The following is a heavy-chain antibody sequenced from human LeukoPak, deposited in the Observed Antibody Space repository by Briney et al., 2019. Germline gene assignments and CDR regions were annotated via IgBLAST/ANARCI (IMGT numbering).Heavy chain of an antibody. J-gene: IGHJ6*02. V-gene: IGHV3-30-3*01. CDR1: GFTFSSYA. Sequence: PGRSLRLSCAASGFTFSSYAMHWVRQAPGKGLEWVAVISYDGSNKYYADSVKGRFTVSRDNSKNTLYLQMNSLRAEDTAVYYCARGPFGKWLLNYYYYGMDVWGQGTTVTVSS. D-gene: IGHD5-12*01. CDR3: ARGPFGKWLLNYYYYGMDV. CDR2: ISYDGSNK.